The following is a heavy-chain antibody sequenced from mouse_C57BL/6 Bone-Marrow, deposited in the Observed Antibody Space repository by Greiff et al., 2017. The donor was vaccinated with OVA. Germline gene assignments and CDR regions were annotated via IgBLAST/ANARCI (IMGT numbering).Heavy chain of an antibody. Sequence: EVKLVESGGGLVQPGGSLKLSCAASGFTFSDYYMYWVRQTPEKRLEWVAYISNGGGSTYYPDTVKGRFTISRDNAKNTLYLQMSRLKSEDTAMYYCARRGLKGMDYWGQGTSVTVSS. D-gene: IGHD1-3*01. J-gene: IGHJ4*01. CDR2: ISNGGGST. CDR3: ARRGLKGMDY. CDR1: GFTFSDYY. V-gene: IGHV5-12*01.